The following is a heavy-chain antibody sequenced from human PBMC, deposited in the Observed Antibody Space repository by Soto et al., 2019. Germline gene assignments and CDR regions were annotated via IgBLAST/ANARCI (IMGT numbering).Heavy chain of an antibody. CDR1: GFTFSDHY. D-gene: IGHD3-22*01. CDR3: ARVKAQGGYYSDY. V-gene: IGHV3-72*01. CDR2: TRNKANSYTT. J-gene: IGHJ4*02. Sequence: GGSLRLSCAASGFTFSDHYMDWVRQAPGKGLEWVGRTRNKANSYTTEYAASVKGRFTISRDDSKNSLYLQMNSLKTEDTAVYYCARVKAQGGYYSDYWGQGTLVTVSS.